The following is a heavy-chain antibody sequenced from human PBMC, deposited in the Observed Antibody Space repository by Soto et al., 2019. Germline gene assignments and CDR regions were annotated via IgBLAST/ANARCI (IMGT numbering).Heavy chain of an antibody. V-gene: IGHV4-61*01. Sequence: VQLQESGPGFVKASETLTLTCTVSGTSLNSGTNYWNWVRQPPGMALEWIGYIYGSGNTKYNPSLKSRVTISQATSKNQVSPKMNSVPATDSAMYYRAGDWRPYVFDPWGQGILVTVSS. D-gene: IGHD3-10*02. J-gene: IGHJ5*02. CDR2: IYGSGNT. CDR3: AGDWRPYVFDP. CDR1: GTSLNSGTNY.